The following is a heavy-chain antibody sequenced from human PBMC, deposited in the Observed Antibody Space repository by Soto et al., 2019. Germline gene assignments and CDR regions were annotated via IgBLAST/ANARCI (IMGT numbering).Heavy chain of an antibody. CDR1: GYTFTGYY. D-gene: IGHD3-3*01. J-gene: IGHJ6*02. V-gene: IGHV1-2*02. CDR3: ARERGRGTIFGVVIIRDGMDV. CDR2: INPNSGGT. Sequence: ASVKVSCKASGYTFTGYYMHWVRQAPGQGLEWMGWINPNSGGTNYAQKFQGRVTMTRDTSISTAYMELSRLRSDDTAVYYCARERGRGTIFGVVIIRDGMDVWGQGTTVTV.